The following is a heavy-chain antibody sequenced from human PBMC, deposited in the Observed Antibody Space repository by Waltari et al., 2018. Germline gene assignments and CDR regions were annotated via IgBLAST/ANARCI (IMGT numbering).Heavy chain of an antibody. Sequence: EVQLVESGGGLVQPGGSLRLSCAASGFTFSSYEMNWVRQAPGKGLEWVSYINSSGKTIYYADSVKGRFTISRDNAKNSLYLQMNSLRAEDTAVYYCASLGKKVGYWGQGTLVTVSS. CDR3: ASLGKKVGY. J-gene: IGHJ4*02. D-gene: IGHD3-16*01. CDR2: INSSGKTI. CDR1: GFTFSSYE. V-gene: IGHV3-48*03.